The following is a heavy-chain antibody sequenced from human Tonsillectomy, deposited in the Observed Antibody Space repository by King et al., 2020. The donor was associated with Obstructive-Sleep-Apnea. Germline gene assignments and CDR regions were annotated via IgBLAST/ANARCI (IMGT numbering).Heavy chain of an antibody. CDR1: GGSISNYY. CDR3: ARDRTYGNGYYGVDV. CDR2: MSYSGQT. J-gene: IGHJ6*02. Sequence: QLQESGPGLVKPSETLPLTCTVSGGSISNYYWSWIRQPPGKGLEWIGSMSYSGQTNYNPSLKGRVTLSIDTSKNQFSLELSSVTAADTAVYYCARDRTYGNGYYGVDVWGRGTAVTVSS. D-gene: IGHD4-11*01. V-gene: IGHV4-59*01.